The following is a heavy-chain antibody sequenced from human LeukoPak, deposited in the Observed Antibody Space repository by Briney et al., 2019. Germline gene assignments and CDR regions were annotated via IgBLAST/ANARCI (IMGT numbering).Heavy chain of an antibody. J-gene: IGHJ4*02. CDR2: IYYSGST. D-gene: IGHD6-19*01. CDR3: ARSLAGSAKVDY. V-gene: IGHV4-59*05. Sequence: SSETLSLTCTVSGGSISSYYWSWIRQSPGKGLEWIGSIYYSGSTYFNPSLKSRVTISVDTSKSQFSLKLSSVTAADTAVYYCARSLAGSAKVDYWGQGTLVAVSS. CDR1: GGSISSYY.